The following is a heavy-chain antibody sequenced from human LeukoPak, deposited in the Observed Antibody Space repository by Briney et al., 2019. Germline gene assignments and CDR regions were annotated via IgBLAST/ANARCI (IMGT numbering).Heavy chain of an antibody. J-gene: IGHJ6*02. V-gene: IGHV3-7*01. CDR1: GFTFSSYA. CDR2: IKQDGSEK. CDR3: AREPPKTYYDFWSGYSYYYYYGMDV. Sequence: GGSLRLSCAASGFTFSSYAMSWVRQAPGKGLEWEANIKQDGSEKYYVDSVKGRFTISRDNAKNSLYLQMNSLRAEDTAVYYCAREPPKTYYDFWSGYSYYYYYGMDVWGQGTTVTVSS. D-gene: IGHD3-3*01.